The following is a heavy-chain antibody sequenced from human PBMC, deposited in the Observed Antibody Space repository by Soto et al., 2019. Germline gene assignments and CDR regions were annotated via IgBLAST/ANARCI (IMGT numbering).Heavy chain of an antibody. Sequence: QVQLVQSGAEVQKPGSSVKVSCKASGGTFSSYAISWVRQAPGQGLEWMGGIIPIFGTANYAQKFQGRVTITADESTSTAYMELSSLRSEDTAVYYCANGGLYTNSSKYYYYGMDVWGQGTTVTVSS. D-gene: IGHD6-13*01. CDR3: ANGGLYTNSSKYYYYGMDV. J-gene: IGHJ6*02. CDR2: IIPIFGTA. CDR1: GGTFSSYA. V-gene: IGHV1-69*01.